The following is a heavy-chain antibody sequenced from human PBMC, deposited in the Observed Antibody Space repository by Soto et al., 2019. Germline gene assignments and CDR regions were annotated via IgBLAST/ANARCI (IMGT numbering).Heavy chain of an antibody. V-gene: IGHV3-23*01. CDR3: AKEREDIVVVPAAMAFDY. CDR2: ISGSGGST. D-gene: IGHD2-2*01. CDR1: GFTFSSYA. J-gene: IGHJ4*02. Sequence: GGSLRLSCAASGFTFSSYAMSWVRQAPGKGLEWVSAISGSGGSTYYADSVKGRFTISRDNSKNTLYLQMNSLIAEDTAVFYCAKEREDIVVVPAAMAFDYWGQGTLVTVSS.